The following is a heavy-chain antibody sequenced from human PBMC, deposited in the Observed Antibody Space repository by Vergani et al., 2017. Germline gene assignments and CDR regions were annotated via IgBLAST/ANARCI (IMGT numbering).Heavy chain of an antibody. J-gene: IGHJ6*03. Sequence: QLQLQESDPGLVKPSETLSLTCTVSGGSIRSTFYYWGWIRQPPGKWLEWIVTIYYSGSTYYNPSLKSRVTISVDTSKNQFSLKLNSVTAADTAVYYCARHKEQLVPGNYYYYYYMDVWGKGTTVTVSS. CDR3: ARHKEQLVPGNYYYYYYMDV. CDR1: GGSIRSTFYY. CDR2: IYYSGST. D-gene: IGHD6-13*01. V-gene: IGHV4-39*01.